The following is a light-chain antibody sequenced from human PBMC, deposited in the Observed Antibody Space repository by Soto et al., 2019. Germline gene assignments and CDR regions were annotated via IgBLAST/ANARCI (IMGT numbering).Light chain of an antibody. Sequence: DIQMTQSPSSLSASVGDRVTITCRASQAIHSYLNWYQQKPGKAPNLLIFATSTLQSGVPSRFSGSGSGTDFTLTISSLQPEDFATYYCQQSYSTPQLTFGGGTKVDIK. CDR3: QQSYSTPQLT. J-gene: IGKJ4*01. CDR1: QAIHSY. V-gene: IGKV1-39*01. CDR2: ATS.